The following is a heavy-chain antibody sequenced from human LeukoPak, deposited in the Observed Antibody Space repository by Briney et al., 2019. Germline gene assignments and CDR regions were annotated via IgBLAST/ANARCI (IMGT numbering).Heavy chain of an antibody. J-gene: IGHJ3*02. D-gene: IGHD3-3*01. V-gene: IGHV3-21*01. CDR3: AKDAYVWSGYYDAFDI. CDR1: GFTFSSYS. Sequence: GGSLRLSCAASGFTFSSYSMNWVRQAPGKGLEWVSSISSSSSYIYYADSVKGRFTISRDNAKNSLYLQMNSLRAEDTAVYYCAKDAYVWSGYYDAFDIWGQGTMVTVSS. CDR2: ISSSSSYI.